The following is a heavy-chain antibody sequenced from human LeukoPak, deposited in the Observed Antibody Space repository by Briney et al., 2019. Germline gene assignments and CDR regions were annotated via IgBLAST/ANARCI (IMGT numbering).Heavy chain of an antibody. CDR3: ARNLGPFDV. CDR1: GFTFNGFA. Sequence: PGGPLRLSCAASGFTFNGFAMTWVRQAPGKGLEWVSTIADAGTYYADSVKGRFIISRDNSKNMLYLQLNSLRADDTAMYYCARNLGPFDVRGHGTMVTVSS. CDR2: IADAGT. D-gene: IGHD3-16*01. V-gene: IGHV3-23*01. J-gene: IGHJ3*01.